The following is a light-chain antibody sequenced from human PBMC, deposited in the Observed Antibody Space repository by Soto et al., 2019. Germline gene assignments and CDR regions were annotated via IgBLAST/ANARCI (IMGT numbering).Light chain of an antibody. V-gene: IGLV1-40*01. CDR1: SSNIGAGYD. CDR2: GNS. J-gene: IGLJ2*01. CDR3: QSYDSSLSGDVV. Sequence: QSVLTQPPSVSGAPGQRVTISCTGSSSNIGAGYDVHWYQRLPGTAPKLLIYGNSNRPSGVPDRFSGSKSGTSASLAITGLQAEDEADYYCQSYDSSLSGDVVFGGGTQLTVL.